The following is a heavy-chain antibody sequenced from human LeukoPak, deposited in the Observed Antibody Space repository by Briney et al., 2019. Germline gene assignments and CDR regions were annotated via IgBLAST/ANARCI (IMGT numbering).Heavy chain of an antibody. Sequence: ASVKVSCKASGYTFTGYYMHWVRQAPGQGRERMGWINPNSGGTNYAQKFQGRVTMTRDTSISTAYMELSRLRSDDTAVYYCARDRGVGATDVDYWGQGTLVTVSS. CDR1: GYTFTGYY. CDR2: INPNSGGT. D-gene: IGHD1-26*01. J-gene: IGHJ4*02. V-gene: IGHV1-2*02. CDR3: ARDRGVGATDVDY.